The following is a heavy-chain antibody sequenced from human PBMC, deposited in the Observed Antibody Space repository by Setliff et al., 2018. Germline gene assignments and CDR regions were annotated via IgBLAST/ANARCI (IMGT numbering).Heavy chain of an antibody. D-gene: IGHD2-15*01. CDR1: GGSISDYY. Sequence: LSLTCTVSGGSISDYYWSWIRQAPGRGLEWIGYIYYGGSTNYNPSLNSRVTISVDTSKNQFSLKLSSVTAADTAVYYCARIHLVVAAIDSWGQGTLVTVSS. J-gene: IGHJ4*02. CDR2: IYYGGST. CDR3: ARIHLVVAAIDS. V-gene: IGHV4-59*08.